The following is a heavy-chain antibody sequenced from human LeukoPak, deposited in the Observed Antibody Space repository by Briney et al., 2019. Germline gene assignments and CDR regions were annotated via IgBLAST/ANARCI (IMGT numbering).Heavy chain of an antibody. CDR3: AREYSATDAFDI. CDR2: INPSGGST. Sequence: ASVKVSCKASGYTFPSYYMHWVRQAPGQGLEWMGIINPSGGSTSYAQKFQGRVTMTRDTSTSTVYMELSSLRSEDTAVYYCAREYSATDAFDIWGQGTMVTVSS. CDR1: GYTFPSYY. V-gene: IGHV1-46*01. J-gene: IGHJ3*02. D-gene: IGHD2-15*01.